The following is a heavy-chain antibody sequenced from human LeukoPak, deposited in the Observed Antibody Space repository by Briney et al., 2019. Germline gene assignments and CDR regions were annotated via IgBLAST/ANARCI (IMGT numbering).Heavy chain of an antibody. Sequence: SETLSLTCTVSGGPISSYYLSWIRQPAGKGLEWIGRIYTSGSTYYNPSLKSRVTMSVDTSKNQFSLKLSSVTAADTAVYYCARDNTGAYSSGWYYFDYWGQGTLVTVSS. J-gene: IGHJ4*02. CDR3: ARDNTGAYSSGWYYFDY. CDR2: IYTSGST. V-gene: IGHV4-4*07. CDR1: GGPISSYY. D-gene: IGHD6-19*01.